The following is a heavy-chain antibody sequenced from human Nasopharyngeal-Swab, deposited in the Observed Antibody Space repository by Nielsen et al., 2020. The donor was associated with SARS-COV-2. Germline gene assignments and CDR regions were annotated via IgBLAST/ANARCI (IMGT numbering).Heavy chain of an antibody. CDR1: GFTVSSNY. CDR2: IYSGGST. D-gene: IGHD2-2*01. CDR3: ARLYRGYCSSTSCPVDY. V-gene: IGHV3-53*04. Sequence: GGSLRLSCAASGFTVSSNYMSWVRQAPGKGLEWVSVIYSGGSTYYADSVKGRFTISRHNSKNTLYLQMNSLRAGDTAVYYCARLYRGYCSSTSCPVDYWGQGTLVTVSS. J-gene: IGHJ4*02.